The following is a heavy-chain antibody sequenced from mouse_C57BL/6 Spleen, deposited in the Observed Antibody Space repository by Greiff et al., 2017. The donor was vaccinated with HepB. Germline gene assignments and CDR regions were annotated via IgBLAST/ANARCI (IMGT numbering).Heavy chain of an antibody. Sequence: QVQLKQPGAELVKPGASVKLSCKASGYTFTSYWMHWVKQRPGQGLEWIGMIHPNSGSTNYNEKFKSKATLTVDKSSSTAYMQLSSLTSEDSAVYYCARYDYDLPFAYWGQGTLVTVSA. CDR1: GYTFTSYW. CDR3: ARYDYDLPFAY. D-gene: IGHD2-4*01. CDR2: IHPNSGST. J-gene: IGHJ3*01. V-gene: IGHV1-64*01.